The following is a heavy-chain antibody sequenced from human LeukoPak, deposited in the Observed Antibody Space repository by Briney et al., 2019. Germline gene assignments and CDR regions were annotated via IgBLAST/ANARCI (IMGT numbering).Heavy chain of an antibody. CDR3: ARDAPLRSGYSYGYAEDFDY. CDR1: GFTFSSYS. J-gene: IGHJ4*02. V-gene: IGHV3-48*01. D-gene: IGHD5-18*01. Sequence: GGSLRLSCAASGFTFSSYSMTWVRQAPGKGLEWVSYISSSSSTIYYADSVKGRFTISRDNAKNSLYLQMNSLRAEDTAVYYCARDAPLRSGYSYGYAEDFDYWGQGTLVTVSS. CDR2: ISSSSSTI.